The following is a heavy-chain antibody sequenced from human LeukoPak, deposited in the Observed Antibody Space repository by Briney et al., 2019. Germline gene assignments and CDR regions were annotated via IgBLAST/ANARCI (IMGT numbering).Heavy chain of an antibody. CDR2: IIPIFGTA. J-gene: IGHJ6*03. Sequence: ASVKVSCKASGGTFSSYAISWVRQAPGQGLEWMGGIIPIFGTANYAQKFQGRVTITADESTSTAYMELSSLRSEDTAVYNCARTTPKPAAMGGYYYYYMDVWGKGTTVTVSS. CDR1: GGTFSSYA. V-gene: IGHV1-69*13. D-gene: IGHD2-2*01. CDR3: ARTTPKPAAMGGYYYYYMDV.